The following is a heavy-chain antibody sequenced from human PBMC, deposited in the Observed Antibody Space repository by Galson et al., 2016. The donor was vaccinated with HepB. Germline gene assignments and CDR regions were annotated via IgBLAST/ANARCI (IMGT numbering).Heavy chain of an antibody. V-gene: IGHV3-7*01. Sequence: SLRLSCAASEFSFTDYWMTWVRQAPGKGLECLANIHLDGGEKNYVDSVKGRFPISRDNAKNSVYLQINRLRAEDTALYYCARVGYCSGAGCRGRDWFDPWGQGIPVTVSS. D-gene: IGHD2-15*01. CDR2: IHLDGGEK. J-gene: IGHJ5*02. CDR1: EFSFTDYW. CDR3: ARVGYCSGAGCRGRDWFDP.